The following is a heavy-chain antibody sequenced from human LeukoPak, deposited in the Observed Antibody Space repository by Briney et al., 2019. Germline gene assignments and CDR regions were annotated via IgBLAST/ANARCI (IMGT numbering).Heavy chain of an antibody. D-gene: IGHD1-26*01. CDR3: AKGIVGATRKINFFDQ. Sequence: GGSLRLSCAASGFTFSSYAMSWVRQAPGKGLEWVSAISGSGGSTYYADSVKGRFTISRDNSKNTLYLQMNSLRAADTAVYYCAKGIVGATRKINFFDQWGQGTLVTVSS. V-gene: IGHV3-23*01. J-gene: IGHJ4*02. CDR1: GFTFSSYA. CDR2: ISGSGGST.